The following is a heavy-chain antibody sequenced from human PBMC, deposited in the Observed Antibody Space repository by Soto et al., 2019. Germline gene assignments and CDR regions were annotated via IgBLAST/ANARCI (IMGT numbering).Heavy chain of an antibody. D-gene: IGHD2-15*01. V-gene: IGHV4-59*08. J-gene: IGHJ3*02. CDR3: ARHYCSAGNCSPGAGGFEI. Sequence: SETLSLTCTVSGGSISSYYWSWIRQPPGKGLEWVGYMFYSGTTNCNPSLKSRVTISVDASKNQFSLKLSSVTDADTAVYYCARHYCSAGNCSPGAGGFEIWGQGTMVTVSS. CDR1: GGSISSYY. CDR2: MFYSGTT.